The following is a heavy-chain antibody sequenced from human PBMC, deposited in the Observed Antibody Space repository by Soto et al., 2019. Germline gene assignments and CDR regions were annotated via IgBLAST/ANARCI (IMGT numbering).Heavy chain of an antibody. V-gene: IGHV4-59*01. D-gene: IGHD2-15*01. J-gene: IGHJ4*02. CDR1: GGSISSYY. CDR2: IYYSGST. CDR3: ARGPPVVVVAATLFDY. Sequence: AETLSLTCTVSGGSISSYYWSWIRQHPGKGLEWIGYIYYSGSTNYNPSLKSRVTISVDTSKNQFSLKLSSVTAADTAVYYCARGPPVVVVAATLFDYWGQGTLVTVSS.